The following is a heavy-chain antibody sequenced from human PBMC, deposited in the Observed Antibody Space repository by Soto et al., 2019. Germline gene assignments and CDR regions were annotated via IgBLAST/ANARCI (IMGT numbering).Heavy chain of an antibody. V-gene: IGHV3-33*01. CDR1: GFTFSSYG. Sequence: GGSLRLSCAAPGFTFSSYGMHWVRQAPGKGLEWVAVIWYDGSNKYYADSVKGRFTISRDNSKNTLYLQMSSLRAEDTAVYYCARDALDYDFWSGPEVLPGYMDVWGKGTTVTVSS. J-gene: IGHJ6*03. CDR2: IWYDGSNK. D-gene: IGHD3-3*01. CDR3: ARDALDYDFWSGPEVLPGYMDV.